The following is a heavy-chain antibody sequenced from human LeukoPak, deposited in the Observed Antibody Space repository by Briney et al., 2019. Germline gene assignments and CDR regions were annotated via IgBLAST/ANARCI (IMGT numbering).Heavy chain of an antibody. CDR1: GFSLSTSGVG. V-gene: IGHV2-5*01. CDR3: AHRHLGDYDY. CDR2: IYWSDDK. D-gene: IGHD3-16*01. J-gene: IGHJ4*02. Sequence: KVSGPTLVKPTQTLTLTCTFSGFSLSTSGVGVGWIRQPPGKALEWLGLIYWSDDKHFSPSLQSRLTFTKDTSKNQVVLTMTNMDPVDTATYYCAHRHLGDYDYWGQGTLVSVSS.